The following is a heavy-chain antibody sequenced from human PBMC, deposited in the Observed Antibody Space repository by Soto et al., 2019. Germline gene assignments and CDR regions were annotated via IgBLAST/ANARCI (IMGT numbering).Heavy chain of an antibody. D-gene: IGHD1-7*01. V-gene: IGHV4-59*01. CDR3: ARSLTGTTGKFDY. Sequence: SETLSLTCTVSGGSISSYYWSWIRQPPGKGLEWIGYIYYSGSTNYNPSLKSRVTISVDTSKNQFSLKLSSVTAADTAVYYCARSLTGTTGKFDYWGQGTLVTVSS. CDR2: IYYSGST. CDR1: GGSISSYY. J-gene: IGHJ4*02.